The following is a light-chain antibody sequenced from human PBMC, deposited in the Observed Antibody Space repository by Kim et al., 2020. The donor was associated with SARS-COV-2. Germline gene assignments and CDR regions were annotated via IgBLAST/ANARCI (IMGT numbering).Light chain of an antibody. Sequence: PGERATLACRASQSVTYNSLTWYQQEPGQAPRLLIYSASRRPPGIPDRFSGSGSGTDFTLTISRLEPEDFAVYYCQQYITSPWTFGQGTKVDIK. V-gene: IGKV3-20*01. CDR3: QQYITSPWT. CDR1: QSVTYNS. J-gene: IGKJ1*01. CDR2: SAS.